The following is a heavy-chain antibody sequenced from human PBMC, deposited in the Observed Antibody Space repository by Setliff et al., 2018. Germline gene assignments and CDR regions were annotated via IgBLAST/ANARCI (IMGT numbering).Heavy chain of an antibody. D-gene: IGHD1-26*01. J-gene: IGHJ3*02. CDR1: GFTFGDYA. Sequence: PGGSLRLSCTASGFTFGDYAMNWVRQAPGKGVEWVGFIRSKAYGGTTEYAASVKGRFTISRDDSKSIAYLQMNSLKIEDTAVYYCTRDHEGGSYYHVAFDIWGQGTMVTVSS. V-gene: IGHV3-49*04. CDR2: IRSKAYGGTT. CDR3: TRDHEGGSYYHVAFDI.